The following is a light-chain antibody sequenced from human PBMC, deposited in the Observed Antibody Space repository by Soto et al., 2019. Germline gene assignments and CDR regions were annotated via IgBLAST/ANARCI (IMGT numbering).Light chain of an antibody. J-gene: IGKJ1*01. CDR3: QQYNYCPRT. CDR2: DAS. V-gene: IGKV3-11*01. Sequence: LTHSVVTLSFTPLEGNKLSCRASQNINRYLAWYHQKPGQPPRLLIYDASTRATGIPARFSGSGSGTDFTLTISRLEPEDFALYSSQQYNYCPRTFGQGTKADI. CDR1: QNINRY.